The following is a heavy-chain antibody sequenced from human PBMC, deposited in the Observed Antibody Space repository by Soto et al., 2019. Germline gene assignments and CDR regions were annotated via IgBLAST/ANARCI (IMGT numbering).Heavy chain of an antibody. CDR3: ARSYSVDYYALDV. CDR2: IYWDDDK. Sequence: QITLKESGPTLVKPTQTLTLTCTFSGFSLDTRGMGVGWIRQPPGKALEWLALIYWDDDKHYSPSLKTRLTIIKDTSKNQVVLAMTSMDPVDTATYYCARSYSVDYYALDVWGQGTTVTVSS. D-gene: IGHD4-4*01. J-gene: IGHJ6*02. CDR1: GFSLDTRGMG. V-gene: IGHV2-5*02.